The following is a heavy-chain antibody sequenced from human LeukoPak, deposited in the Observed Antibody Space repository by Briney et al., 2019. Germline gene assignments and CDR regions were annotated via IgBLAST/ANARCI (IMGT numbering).Heavy chain of an antibody. Sequence: SETLSLTCAVYGGSFSGYYWSWIRQPPGKGLEWIGEINHSGSTNYNPSLKSRVTISVDTSKNQFSLKLSSVTAADTAVYYCARGQHSEDYGMDVWDQGTTVTVSS. CDR2: INHSGST. CDR3: ARGQHSEDYGMDV. D-gene: IGHD2-2*01. J-gene: IGHJ6*02. CDR1: GGSFSGYY. V-gene: IGHV4-34*01.